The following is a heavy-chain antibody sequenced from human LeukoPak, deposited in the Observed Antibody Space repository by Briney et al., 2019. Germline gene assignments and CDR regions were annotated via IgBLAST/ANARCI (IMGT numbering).Heavy chain of an antibody. CDR3: ARSPYKSDAFDI. V-gene: IGHV3-7*01. CDR2: IKQDGSEK. Sequence: GGSLRLSCAASIFTFSNYWMSWVRQAPGKGLEWVANIKQDGSEKYYVDSVKGRFTISRDNAKNSLYLQMNSLRAEDTAVYYCARSPYKSDAFDIWGQGTMVTVSS. J-gene: IGHJ3*02. CDR1: IFTFSNYW. D-gene: IGHD5-24*01.